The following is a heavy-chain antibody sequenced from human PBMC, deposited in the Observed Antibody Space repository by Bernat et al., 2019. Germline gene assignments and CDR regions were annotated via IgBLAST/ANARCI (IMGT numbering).Heavy chain of an antibody. CDR2: ISGDSIYT. D-gene: IGHD1-1*01. CDR3: AKNLATGTANYDY. V-gene: IGHV3-23*01. J-gene: IGHJ4*02. Sequence: EVQLLESGGGLVQPGESLILSCAASGFTFSAYAMTWVRQAPGKELEWVSAISGDSIYTYYSDSVRGRFTTSRDNSKNTLYLQLNSLRAEDTAVYYCAKNLATGTANYDYWGQGTLVTVSS. CDR1: GFTFSAYA.